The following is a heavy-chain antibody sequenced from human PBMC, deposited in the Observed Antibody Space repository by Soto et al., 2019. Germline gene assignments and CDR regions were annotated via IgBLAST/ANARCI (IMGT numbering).Heavy chain of an antibody. CDR3: PKDPSRHDYGDYFDY. V-gene: IGHV3-23*01. CDR2: ISGSGGRT. D-gene: IGHD4-17*01. CDR1: GFTFSSYA. Sequence: GGSLRLSCAASGFTFSSYAMSWVRQAPGKGLQWVAVISGSGGRTYYADSVKGRFTISRDNSKNTLYLQMNSLRAEDTAVYYCPKDPSRHDYGDYFDYWGQGTLVTVSS. J-gene: IGHJ4*02.